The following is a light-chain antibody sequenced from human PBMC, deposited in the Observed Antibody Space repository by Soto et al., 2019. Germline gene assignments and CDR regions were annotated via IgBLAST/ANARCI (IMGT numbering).Light chain of an antibody. V-gene: IGKV3-20*01. J-gene: IGKJ2*01. CDR2: GAS. CDR3: QQYGSSSYT. Sequence: EIVLPQCPGTLSLSPGERATLSCRASQSVSSTYLAWYQQNPGQAPRLLIYGASSRATGIPDRFSGSGSGTDFTLTISRLEPEDFAVYFCQQYGSSSYTFGQGTKLEIK. CDR1: QSVSSTY.